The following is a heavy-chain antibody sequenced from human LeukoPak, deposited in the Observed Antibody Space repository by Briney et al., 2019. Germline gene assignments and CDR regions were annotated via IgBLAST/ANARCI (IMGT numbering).Heavy chain of an antibody. CDR3: VWEWEQSDAFDI. J-gene: IGHJ3*02. V-gene: IGHV3-21*01. D-gene: IGHD1-26*01. Sequence: GGSLRLSCLGSGFTFSSHDMDWVRQAPGKGLEWVSSVSSSSYYIYYADSVKGRFTISRDNAKNTLYLQMNSLRVEDTAVYYCVWEWEQSDAFDIWGQGTMVTVSS. CDR2: VSSSSYYI. CDR1: GFTFSSHD.